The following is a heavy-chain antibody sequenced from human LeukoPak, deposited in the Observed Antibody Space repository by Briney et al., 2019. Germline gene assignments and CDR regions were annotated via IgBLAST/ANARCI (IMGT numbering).Heavy chain of an antibody. D-gene: IGHD3-22*01. CDR2: IRWDGIIK. Sequence: GGSLRLSCAASGFTFSSYGMHWVRQAPGKGLEWVAFIRWDGIIKYYADSVKGRFTISRDNSKNTLYLQMNSLRAEDTAVYYCARSKSYDISGYYFDYWGQGTLVIVSS. V-gene: IGHV3-30*02. CDR1: GFTFSSYG. CDR3: ARSKSYDISGYYFDY. J-gene: IGHJ4*02.